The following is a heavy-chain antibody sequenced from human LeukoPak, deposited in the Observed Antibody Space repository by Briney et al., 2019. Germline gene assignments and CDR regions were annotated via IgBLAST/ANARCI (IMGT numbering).Heavy chain of an antibody. CDR2: IKEDGSEK. CDR1: GFTFSTSW. Sequence: GGSLRLSCAASGFTFSTSWMSWVRQAPGKGLEWVANIKEDGSEKNYVDSVKGRFTISRVNAKNSLDLQMNSLRAEGTAVYYCVKDRFGIYAWGQGTLVTVSS. CDR3: VKDRFGIYA. D-gene: IGHD2/OR15-2a*01. J-gene: IGHJ5*02. V-gene: IGHV3-7*01.